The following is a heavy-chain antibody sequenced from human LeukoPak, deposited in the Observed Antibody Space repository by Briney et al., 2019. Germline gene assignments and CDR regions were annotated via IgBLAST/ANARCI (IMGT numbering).Heavy chain of an antibody. J-gene: IGHJ4*02. CDR3: ARFPWGIRGYYYFDY. CDR2: IYYSGST. V-gene: IGHV4-59*01. D-gene: IGHD3-16*01. Sequence: SETLSLTCTVSGGSISSYYWSWIRQPPGKGLEWIGYIYYSGSTNYNPSLKSRVTISLDTSKNQFSLKVNSVTAADTAVYYCARFPWGIRGYYYFDYWGQGALVTVSS. CDR1: GGSISSYY.